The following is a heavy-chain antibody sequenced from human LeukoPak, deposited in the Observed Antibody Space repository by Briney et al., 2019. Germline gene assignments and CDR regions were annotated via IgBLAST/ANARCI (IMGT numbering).Heavy chain of an antibody. J-gene: IGHJ6*03. CDR2: ISRNGGST. D-gene: IGHD2-2*01. V-gene: IGHV3-64*01. Sequence: PGGSLRLSCAASGFTFSTFARYWVRQAPGKGLEYVSGISRNGGSTYYANSVKGRFTISRDNSKNTLYLQMCSRRAEDMAVYYCARDGGCSSTSCYVDYYYYYMDVWGKGTTVTVSS. CDR1: GFTFSTFA. CDR3: ARDGGCSSTSCYVDYYYYYMDV.